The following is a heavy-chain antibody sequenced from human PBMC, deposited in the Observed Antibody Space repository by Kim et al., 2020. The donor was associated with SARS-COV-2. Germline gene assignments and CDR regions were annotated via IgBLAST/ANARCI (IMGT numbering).Heavy chain of an antibody. CDR3: ARVGIVATVSYYYYGMDV. CDR1: GGSFSGYY. Sequence: SETLSLTCAVYGGSFSGYYWSWIRQPPGKGLEWIGEINHSGSTNYNPSLKSRVTISVDTSKNQFSLKLSSVTAADTAVYYCARVGIVATVSYYYYGMDVWGQGTTVTVSS. CDR2: INHSGST. V-gene: IGHV4-34*01. J-gene: IGHJ6*02. D-gene: IGHD5-12*01.